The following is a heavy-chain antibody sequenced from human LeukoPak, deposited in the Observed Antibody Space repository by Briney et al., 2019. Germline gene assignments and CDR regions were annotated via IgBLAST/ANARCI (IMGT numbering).Heavy chain of an antibody. J-gene: IGHJ4*02. Sequence: ASVKVSCKASGYTFTSYDINWVRQATGHGLEWMGWMNPNSGNTGYAQKFQGRVTMTRNTSISTAYMELSSLRSEDTAVYYCARGEGATVTTRNDYWGQGTLVTVSS. D-gene: IGHD4-17*01. V-gene: IGHV1-8*01. CDR2: MNPNSGNT. CDR3: ARGEGATVTTRNDY. CDR1: GYTFTSYD.